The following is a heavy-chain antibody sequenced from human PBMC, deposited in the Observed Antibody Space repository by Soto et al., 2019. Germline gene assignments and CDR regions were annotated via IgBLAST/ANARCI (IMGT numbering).Heavy chain of an antibody. CDR2: ISAYNGNT. CDR1: GYTFTSYG. V-gene: IGHV1-18*01. CDR3: ARDRELCTNGVCYNGFDY. Sequence: ASVKVSCKASGYTFTSYGISWVRQAPGQGLEWMGRISAYNGNTNYAQKLQGRVTITADKSTSTAYMELSSLRSEDTAVYYCARDRELCTNGVCYNGFDYWGQGTLVTVSS. D-gene: IGHD2-8*01. J-gene: IGHJ4*02.